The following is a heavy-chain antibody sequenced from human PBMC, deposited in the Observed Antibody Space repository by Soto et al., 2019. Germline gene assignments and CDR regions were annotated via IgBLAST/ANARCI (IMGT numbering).Heavy chain of an antibody. D-gene: IGHD2-15*01. V-gene: IGHV3-30-3*01. J-gene: IGHJ4*02. Sequence: LRLSCAASGFTFSSYAMHWVRQAPGKGLEWVAVISYDGSNKYYADSVKGRFTISRDNSKNTLYLQMNSLRAEDTAVYYCARQCSGGSCPGYWGQGTLVTVSS. CDR2: ISYDGSNK. CDR3: ARQCSGGSCPGY. CDR1: GFTFSSYA.